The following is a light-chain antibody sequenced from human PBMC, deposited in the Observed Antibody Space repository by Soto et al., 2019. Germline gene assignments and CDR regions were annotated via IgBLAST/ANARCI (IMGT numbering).Light chain of an antibody. V-gene: IGKV1-16*01. CDR3: QQYNSYPT. CDR2: DAS. J-gene: IGKJ1*01. Sequence: DIKMTQSPSSLSAFVGDRVTITCRASQDIGNFLAWYQQKPGKAPKLLIYDASSLESGVPSRFSGSGSGTEFTLTISSLQPDDFATYYCQQYNSYPTFGQGTKVDIK. CDR1: QDIGNF.